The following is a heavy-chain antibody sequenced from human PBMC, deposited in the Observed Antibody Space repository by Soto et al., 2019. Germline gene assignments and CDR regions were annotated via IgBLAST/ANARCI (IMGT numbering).Heavy chain of an antibody. J-gene: IGHJ4*02. CDR1: GYSFTSYW. D-gene: IGHD3-22*01. Sequence: GESLKISCNGSGYSFTSYWIGWVRQMPGKGLEWMGIIYPGDSDTRYSPSFQGQVTISADKSISTAYLQWSSLKASDTAMYYCERKGDYYDSSGPSWYWGQGTLVTVYS. CDR2: IYPGDSDT. V-gene: IGHV5-51*01. CDR3: ERKGDYYDSSGPSWY.